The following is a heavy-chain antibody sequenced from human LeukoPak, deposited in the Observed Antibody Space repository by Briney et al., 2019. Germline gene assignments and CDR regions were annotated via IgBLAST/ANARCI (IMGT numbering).Heavy chain of an antibody. CDR3: ARGYCSSTSCYPFDY. J-gene: IGHJ4*02. V-gene: IGHV4-59*01. CDR1: GGSISSYY. Sequence: SETLSLTCTVSGGSISSYYWSWIRQPPGKGLEWIGYIYYSGSTNYNPSLKSRVTISVDTSKNQFSLKLSSVTAADTAVYYCARGYCSSTSCYPFDYWGQGTLVTVSS. D-gene: IGHD2-2*01. CDR2: IYYSGST.